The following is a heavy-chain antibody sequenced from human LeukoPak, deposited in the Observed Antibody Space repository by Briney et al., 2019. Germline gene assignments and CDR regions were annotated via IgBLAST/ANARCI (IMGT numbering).Heavy chain of an antibody. CDR1: GFTFSSYS. CDR2: ISSSGTYI. CDR3: ARGRGYSQSNWVDP. J-gene: IGHJ5*02. V-gene: IGHV3-21*04. D-gene: IGHD5-18*01. Sequence: GGSLRLSCAASGFTFSSYSMNWVRQAPGQGLEWVSSISSSGTYIYYADSVKGRFTISRDNSKNTLYLQMNSLRAEDTAVYYCARGRGYSQSNWVDPWGQGTMVTVSA.